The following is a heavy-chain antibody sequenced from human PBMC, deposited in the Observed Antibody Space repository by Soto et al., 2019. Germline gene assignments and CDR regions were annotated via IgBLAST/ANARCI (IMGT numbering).Heavy chain of an antibody. CDR2: ISYDGSNQ. CDR3: AKDQASGQGSFDS. J-gene: IGHJ4*02. V-gene: IGHV3-30*18. CDR1: GFTFNIYG. Sequence: GGSLRLSCAASGFTFNIYGMHWVRQAPDKGLEWVALISYDGSNQYYADSVKGRFTISRDNSKNTPFLQMNSLRADDTAVYYCAKDQASGQGSFDSWGQGTLVTVPS.